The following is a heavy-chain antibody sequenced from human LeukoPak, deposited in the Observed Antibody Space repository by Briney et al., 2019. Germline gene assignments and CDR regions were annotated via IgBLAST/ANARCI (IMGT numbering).Heavy chain of an antibody. CDR3: AGGLVTRAGGSDY. Sequence: GGSLRLSCAASGFTFSSYAMHWVRQAPGKGLEYVSATSTNGGNTYYANSVKGRFTISRDNSKNTVYLQMGSLRPEDMAVYYCAGGLVTRAGGSDYWGQGTLVTVSS. V-gene: IGHV3-64*01. CDR1: GFTFSSYA. J-gene: IGHJ4*02. CDR2: TSTNGGNT. D-gene: IGHD3-10*01.